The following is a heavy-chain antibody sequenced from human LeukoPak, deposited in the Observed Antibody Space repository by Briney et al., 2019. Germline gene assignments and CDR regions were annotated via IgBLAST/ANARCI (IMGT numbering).Heavy chain of an antibody. V-gene: IGHV3-21*01. Sequence: GGSLRLSCAASGFTFSSYSMNWVRQAAGKGLGGVSSLSSRSSYIYYTDSVKGRFTISRDNAKNSLYLQMNSLRAEDTAVYYCARGGEFSGYEIWGQGTLVTVSS. CDR3: ARGGEFSGYEI. J-gene: IGHJ4*02. D-gene: IGHD5-12*01. CDR1: GFTFSSYS. CDR2: LSSRSSYI.